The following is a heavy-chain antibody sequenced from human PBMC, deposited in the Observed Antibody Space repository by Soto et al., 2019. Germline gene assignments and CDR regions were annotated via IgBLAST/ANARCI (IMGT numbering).Heavy chain of an antibody. J-gene: IGHJ5*02. CDR3: GRNIQLSPLDS. V-gene: IGHV1-18*01. Sequence: QVQLVQSGAEVKKPGASVKVSCKASGYTFTSYGISWVRQAPGQGPEWMGWISADNGNTNCEQKFKGRVTMTTDTSASTAYMELRSLSSDDTAVYYCGRNIQLSPLDSWGQGTLVTVSS. CDR1: GYTFTSYG. D-gene: IGHD5-18*01. CDR2: ISADNGNT.